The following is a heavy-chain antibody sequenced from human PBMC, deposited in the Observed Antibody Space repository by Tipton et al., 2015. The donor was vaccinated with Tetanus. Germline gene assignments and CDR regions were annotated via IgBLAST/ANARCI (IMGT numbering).Heavy chain of an antibody. CDR3: ASERASYRYSTSSWDS. J-gene: IGHJ4*02. V-gene: IGHV1-69*01. CDR1: RGTLSNHI. Sequence: QSGPEVKKPGSSVTVSCKAPRGTLSNHIIHWVRQAPGQGLEWMGGVVPIFGTGNYAQKFQGRVTITADESTRTVYMELSSLRYEDTAVYYCASERASYRYSTSSWDSWGQGTLVTVSS. D-gene: IGHD2-8*01. CDR2: VVPIFGTG.